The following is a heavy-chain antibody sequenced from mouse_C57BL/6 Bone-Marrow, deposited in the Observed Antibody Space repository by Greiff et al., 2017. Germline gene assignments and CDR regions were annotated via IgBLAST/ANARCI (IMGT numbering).Heavy chain of an antibody. D-gene: IGHD1-1*02. J-gene: IGHJ2*01. CDR2: IYPRSGNT. CDR1: GYTFTSSG. Sequence: VKLMESGAELARPGASVKLSCKASGYTFTSSGISWVKQRTGQGLEWIGEIYPRSGNTYSNEKFNGKATMTADKSSSTAYMELRSLTSEDSAVYFCARWWGYWGQGTTLTVSS. V-gene: IGHV1-81*01. CDR3: ARWWGY.